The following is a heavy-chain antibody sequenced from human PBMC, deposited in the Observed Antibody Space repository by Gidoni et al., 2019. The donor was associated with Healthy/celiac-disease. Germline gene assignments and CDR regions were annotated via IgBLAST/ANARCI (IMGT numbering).Heavy chain of an antibody. CDR1: GFTFSSYD. CDR3: ARMQYQGESSSGYGMDV. Sequence: EVQLVESGGGLVQPGGSLRLSCAASGFTFSSYDMHWVRQATGKGLEWVSASGTAGDTYYPGSVKGRFTISRENAKNSLYLQMNSLRAGDTAVYYCARMQYQGESSSGYGMDVWGQGTTVTVSS. J-gene: IGHJ6*02. V-gene: IGHV3-13*04. CDR2: SGTAGDT. D-gene: IGHD3-22*01.